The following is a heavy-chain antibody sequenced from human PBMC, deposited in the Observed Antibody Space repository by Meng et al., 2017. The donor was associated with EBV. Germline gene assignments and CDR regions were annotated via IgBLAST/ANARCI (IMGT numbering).Heavy chain of an antibody. Sequence: GQLVQSGVEVKKPGSQVKVSGKASGGTFSSYAISWVRQAPGKGLEWMGGIIPIFGTANYAQKLQGRVTITADKSTSTAYMEMSSLRSEDTAVYYCARAEIAAAGRLDYWGQGTLVTVSS. CDR2: IIPIFGTA. D-gene: IGHD6-13*01. V-gene: IGHV1-69*06. CDR3: ARAEIAAAGRLDY. CDR1: GGTFSSYA. J-gene: IGHJ4*02.